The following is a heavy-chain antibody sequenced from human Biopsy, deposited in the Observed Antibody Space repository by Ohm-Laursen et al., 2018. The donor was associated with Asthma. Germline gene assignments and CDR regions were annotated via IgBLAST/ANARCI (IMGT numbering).Heavy chain of an antibody. J-gene: IGHJ4*02. V-gene: IGHV3-23*01. CDR1: GFTFSNYA. D-gene: IGHD3-3*01. CDR2: ITGSGGFT. CDR3: ARDVMEWYLPAFDF. Sequence: SLRLSCSASGFTFSNYAMSWVRQAPGKGLEWVSSITGSGGFTYYAESVKGRFTISRDNSRNTLYLQMNSLRPDDTAVYYCARDVMEWYLPAFDFWGQGTLVTVSS.